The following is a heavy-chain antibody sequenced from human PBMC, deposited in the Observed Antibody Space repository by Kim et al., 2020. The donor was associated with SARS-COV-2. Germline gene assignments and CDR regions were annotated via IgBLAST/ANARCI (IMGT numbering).Heavy chain of an antibody. D-gene: IGHD6-25*01. CDR3: AREGAAGDYYGMDV. V-gene: IGHV3-30*07. Sequence: AASRKARFTISRDKSKNPLYLQMNSLRVEDTAVYYCAREGAAGDYYGMDVWGQGTTVTVSS. J-gene: IGHJ6*02.